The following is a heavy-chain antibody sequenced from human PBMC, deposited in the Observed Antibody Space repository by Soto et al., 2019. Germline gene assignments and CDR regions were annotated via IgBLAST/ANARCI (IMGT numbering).Heavy chain of an antibody. CDR2: IIPIFGIA. Sequence: QVQLVQSGAEVKKPGSSVKVSCKASGGTFSRYSITWVRQAPGHGLEWIGRIIPIFGIASYAQKFQGRVTITADESTTKAYMELSSLRSDDTAVYYCAREDRDRETGLVAAAIGGMDVWGQGTTVTVSS. CDR3: AREDRDRETGLVAAAIGGMDV. J-gene: IGHJ6*02. V-gene: IGHV1-69*08. CDR1: GGTFSRYS. D-gene: IGHD2-2*01.